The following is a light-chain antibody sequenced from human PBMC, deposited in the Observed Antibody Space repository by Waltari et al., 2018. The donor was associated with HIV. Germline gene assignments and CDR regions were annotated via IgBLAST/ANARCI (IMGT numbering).Light chain of an antibody. Sequence: SYDLIQPPSVSMSPGQTDTITCSGNNLDNNYVCWYQQKPGQSPVLLIYQDTKRPSGIPERFSGSNSGNTATLTISGTQAMDEADYYCQAWDSSAAVVFGGGTKLTVL. CDR3: QAWDSSAAVV. CDR1: NLDNNY. CDR2: QDT. V-gene: IGLV3-1*01. J-gene: IGLJ2*01.